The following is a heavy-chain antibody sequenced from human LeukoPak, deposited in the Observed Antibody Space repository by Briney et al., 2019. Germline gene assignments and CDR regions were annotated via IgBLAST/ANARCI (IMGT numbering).Heavy chain of an antibody. D-gene: IGHD3-22*01. CDR3: ARDPHSGYYVDY. CDR2: ISSSGGTM. CDR1: GFTFSVYY. V-gene: IGHV3-11*01. Sequence: GGSLRLSWAASGFTFSVYYMSWIRQAPGKGLEWVSYISSSGGTMYYADSVKGRFTISRDNAKNSLYLQMNSLRAEDTAVYYCARDPHSGYYVDYWGQGTLVTVSS. J-gene: IGHJ4*02.